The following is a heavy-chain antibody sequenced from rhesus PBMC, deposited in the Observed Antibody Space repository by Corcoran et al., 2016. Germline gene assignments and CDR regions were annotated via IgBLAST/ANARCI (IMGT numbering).Heavy chain of an antibody. CDR1: GASITSYW. CDR3: ARELAGGRSDS. Sequence: QVQLQESGPGLVKPSETLPLTCDVSGASITSYWWTWIRQSPGKGLEWIGEIANNRAFTSYTPSLNSRVTISKDASKKQFFLKLTSVTVADTAVYYCARELAGGRSDSWGQGLLVTVSS. D-gene: IGHD5-24*01. CDR2: IANNRAFT. J-gene: IGHJ4*01. V-gene: IGHV4-80*01.